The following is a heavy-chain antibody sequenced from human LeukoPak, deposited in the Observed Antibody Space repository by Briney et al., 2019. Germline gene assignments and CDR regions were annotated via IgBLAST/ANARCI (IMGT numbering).Heavy chain of an antibody. CDR3: ARDRLAVADIYYMDV. J-gene: IGHJ6*03. CDR2: IKQDGSEK. Sequence: GGSLRLSRAASGFTFSSYWMSWVRQAPGKGLEWVANIKQDGSEKYYVDSVKGRFTISRDNAKNSLYLQMNSLRAEDTAVYYCARDRLAVADIYYMDVWGKGTTVTVSS. V-gene: IGHV3-7*01. CDR1: GFTFSSYW. D-gene: IGHD6-19*01.